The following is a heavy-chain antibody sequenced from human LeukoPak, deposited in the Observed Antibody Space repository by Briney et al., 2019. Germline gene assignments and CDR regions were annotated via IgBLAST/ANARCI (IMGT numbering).Heavy chain of an antibody. J-gene: IGHJ3*02. Sequence: ASVKVSCKASGYTFSGYDMHWVRQAPAQGLEWMGWINPNSGGTDSAQKFQDRVTMARDTSIPTAYMELSRLISDDTAVYYCARSRDDAFDIWGQGTMVTVSS. CDR1: GYTFSGYD. CDR2: INPNSGGT. CDR3: ARSRDDAFDI. V-gene: IGHV1-2*02.